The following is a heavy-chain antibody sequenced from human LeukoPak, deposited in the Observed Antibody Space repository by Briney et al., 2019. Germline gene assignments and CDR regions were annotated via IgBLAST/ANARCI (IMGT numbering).Heavy chain of an antibody. J-gene: IGHJ4*02. CDR3: AKSGLQLGYFDY. D-gene: IGHD5-24*01. CDR2: ISYGGSNK. CDR1: GFTFSSYG. Sequence: GGSLRLSCAASGFTFSSYGMHWVRQAPGKGLEWVAVISYGGSNKYYADSVKGRFTISRDNSKNTLYLQMNSLRAEDTAVYYCAKSGLQLGYFDYWGQGTLVTVSS. V-gene: IGHV3-30*18.